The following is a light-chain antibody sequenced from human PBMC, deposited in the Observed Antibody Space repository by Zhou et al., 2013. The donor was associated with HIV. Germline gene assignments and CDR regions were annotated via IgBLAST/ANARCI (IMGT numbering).Light chain of an antibody. CDR3: QQYNTYSGT. J-gene: IGKJ1*01. V-gene: IGKV1-5*03. Sequence: DIQMTQSPSTLSASVGDRVTFTCRASESIDNWLAWYQQKPGKAPKLLIYEASTLQSGVPSRFSGRGFGTEFTLTISSLQPDDFATYYCQQYNTYSGTFGQGTKVEFK. CDR2: EAS. CDR1: ESIDNW.